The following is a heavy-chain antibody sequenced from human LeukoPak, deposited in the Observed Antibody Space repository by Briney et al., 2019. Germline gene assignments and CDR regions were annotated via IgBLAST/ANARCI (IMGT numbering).Heavy chain of an antibody. CDR1: GFTFSSYG. Sequence: PGGSLRLSCAASGFTFSSYGMHWVRQAPGKGLEWVAIIWYDGSNKYYAESVKGRFTISRDSSKNTLYLQMNSLRAEDTAAYYCTTDQVVRGVTNDYWGQGTLVTVSS. J-gene: IGHJ4*02. CDR3: TTDQVVRGVTNDY. CDR2: IWYDGSNK. V-gene: IGHV3-33*01. D-gene: IGHD3-10*01.